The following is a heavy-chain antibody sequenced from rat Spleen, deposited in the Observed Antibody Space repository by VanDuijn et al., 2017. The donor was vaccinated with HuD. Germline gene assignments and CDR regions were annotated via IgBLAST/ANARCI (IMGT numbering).Heavy chain of an antibody. Sequence: EVQLVESGGGLVQPGRSMKLCCAASGFTFSNYYMAWVRQAPTTGREWVASISTCGGNTYSRDSGKGRFTISRDNAKSTLSLQRDSLRSEDTATYYCARISYPGIGYVMDAWGQGASVTVSS. CDR2: ISTCGGNT. J-gene: IGHJ4*01. D-gene: IGHD1-4*01. V-gene: IGHV5-25*01. CDR1: GFTFSNYY. CDR3: ARISYPGIGYVMDA.